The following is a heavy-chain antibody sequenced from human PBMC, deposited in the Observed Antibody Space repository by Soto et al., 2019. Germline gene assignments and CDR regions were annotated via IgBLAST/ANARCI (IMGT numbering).Heavy chain of an antibody. CDR1: GFTFSDFA. CDR3: ANEVDVAFSSLQYGMDV. Sequence: TGGSLRLSCVASGFTFSDFAMHWVRQAPGKGLEWVAFISYDGTYKYYADSVRGRFTVYRDNSKSTLLLQMNSLKFEDTAVYVCANEVDVAFSSLQYGMDVWGQGTTVTVSS. J-gene: IGHJ6*02. V-gene: IGHV3-30*14. CDR2: ISYDGTYK. D-gene: IGHD5-12*01.